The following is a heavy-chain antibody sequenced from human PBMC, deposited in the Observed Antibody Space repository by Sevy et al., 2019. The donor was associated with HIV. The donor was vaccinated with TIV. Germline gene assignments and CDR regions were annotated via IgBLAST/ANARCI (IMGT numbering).Heavy chain of an antibody. CDR3: AKAYGSGSPPDY. CDR1: GFIFNSYA. V-gene: IGHV3-23*01. D-gene: IGHD3-10*01. J-gene: IGHJ4*02. Sequence: GGSLRLSCAASGFIFNSYALSWVRQAPGKGLEGVSTISASGGSTYYAHSVKGRFTISRDNFKNTVDLHMNSLGVEDTAVYYCAKAYGSGSPPDYWGQGILVTVSS. CDR2: ISASGGST.